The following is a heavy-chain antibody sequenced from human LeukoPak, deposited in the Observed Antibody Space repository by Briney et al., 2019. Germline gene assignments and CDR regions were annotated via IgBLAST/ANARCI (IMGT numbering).Heavy chain of an antibody. CDR3: AGQGYCSSTSCYDYYYMDV. CDR1: GGSFSGYY. Sequence: SETLSLTCAVYGGSFSGYYWSRIRQPPGKGLEWIGEINHSGSTNYNPSLKSRVTISVDTSKNQFSLKLSSVTAADTAVYYCAGQGYCSSTSCYDYYYMDVWGKGTTVTVSS. V-gene: IGHV4-34*01. J-gene: IGHJ6*03. D-gene: IGHD2-2*01. CDR2: INHSGST.